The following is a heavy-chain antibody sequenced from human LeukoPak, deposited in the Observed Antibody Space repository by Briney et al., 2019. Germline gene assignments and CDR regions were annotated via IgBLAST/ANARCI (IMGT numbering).Heavy chain of an antibody. D-gene: IGHD5-24*01. CDR3: ASYREAYDLYPHGLDV. Sequence: SETLSLTCSVSGASVSTTAYFWNWIRQPAGEGLVWIGRIYASGNTHYNPSLKSRVTMSLDTSKNQFSLTMNSVTAADSAVYFCASYREAYDLYPHGLDVWGRGTVVTVSS. J-gene: IGHJ3*01. CDR1: GASVSTTAYF. V-gene: IGHV4-61*02. CDR2: IYASGNT.